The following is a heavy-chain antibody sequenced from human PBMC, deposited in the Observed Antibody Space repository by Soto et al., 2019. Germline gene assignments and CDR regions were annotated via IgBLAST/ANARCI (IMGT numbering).Heavy chain of an antibody. D-gene: IGHD1-20*01. Sequence: QITLKESGPTLVKPTQTLTLTCTFSGFSLSTSGVGVGWICQPPGKALEWLALIYWNDDKRYSPSLKSRLTITKDTSKNQVVLTMTNMDPVDTATYYCAHIYLTYNRNMIDYWGQGTLVTVSS. CDR3: AHIYLTYNRNMIDY. CDR1: GFSLSTSGVG. CDR2: IYWNDDK. V-gene: IGHV2-5*01. J-gene: IGHJ4*02.